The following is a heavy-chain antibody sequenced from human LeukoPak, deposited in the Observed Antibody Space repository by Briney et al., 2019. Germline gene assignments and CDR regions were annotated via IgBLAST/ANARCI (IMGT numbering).Heavy chain of an antibody. J-gene: IGHJ4*02. V-gene: IGHV3-23*01. CDR2: ISGSGGST. Sequence: PGGSLRLSCAASGFTFSSYAMSWVRQAPGKGLEWVSAISGSGGSTYYADSVKGRFTISRDNSKNTLYLQMNSLRADDTAVYYCAKGRENILTYYFDYWGQGTLVTVSS. CDR3: AKGRENILTYYFDY. D-gene: IGHD3-9*01. CDR1: GFTFSSYA.